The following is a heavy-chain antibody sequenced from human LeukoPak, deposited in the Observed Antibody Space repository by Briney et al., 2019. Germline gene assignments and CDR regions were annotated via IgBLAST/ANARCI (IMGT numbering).Heavy chain of an antibody. J-gene: IGHJ4*02. Sequence: SQTLSLTCTVSGGSISSGSYYWRWIRQPAGKGLEWIGRIYTSGSTNYNPSLKSRVTISVDTSKNQFSLKLSSVTAADTAVYYCAHSSSLENYFDYWGQGTLVTVSS. V-gene: IGHV4-61*02. D-gene: IGHD6-13*01. CDR1: GGSISSGSYY. CDR3: AHSSSLENYFDY. CDR2: IYTSGST.